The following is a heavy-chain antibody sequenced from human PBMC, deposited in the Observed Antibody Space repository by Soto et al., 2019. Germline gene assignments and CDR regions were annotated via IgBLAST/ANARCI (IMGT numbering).Heavy chain of an antibody. CDR2: IYSGGST. D-gene: IGHD6-6*01. CDR1: GFTVSSNY. V-gene: IGHV3-53*01. J-gene: IGHJ6*02. Sequence: GGSLRLSCAASGFTVSSNYMSWVRQAPGKGLEWVSVIYSGGSTYYADSVKGRFTISRDNSKNTLYLQMNSLRAEDTAVYYCARGSSSYYGMDVWGQGTTVTVSS. CDR3: ARGSSSYYGMDV.